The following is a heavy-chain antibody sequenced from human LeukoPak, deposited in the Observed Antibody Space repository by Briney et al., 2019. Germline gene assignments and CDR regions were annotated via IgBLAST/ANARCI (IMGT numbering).Heavy chain of an antibody. J-gene: IGHJ6*02. CDR3: FFFKQKTAYELDV. CDR2: RRTKANSHAT. CDR1: GFTFRGSA. Sequence: GGSLKLSCAAPGFTFRGSAMHLVRQDSGKGLEWVGPRRTKANSHATADAPSATGRFTISRDDSKNTAYLQMNSLKTEDTAVYYFFFFKQKTAYELDVWGQETPVTVSS. V-gene: IGHV3-73*01. D-gene: IGHD2-21*01.